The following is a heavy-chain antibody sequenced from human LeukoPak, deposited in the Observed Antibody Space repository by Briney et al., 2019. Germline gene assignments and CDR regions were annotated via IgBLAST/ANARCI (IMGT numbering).Heavy chain of an antibody. CDR3: ARQGVVISLRAFDI. D-gene: IGHD3-3*01. V-gene: IGHV4-31*03. Sequence: SQTLSLTCTVSGGSISSGGYYWSWIRQHPGKGLEWIGYIYYSGSTYYNPPLKSRVTISVDTSKNQFSLKLSSVTAADTAVYYCARQGVVISLRAFDIWGQGTMVTVSS. CDR2: IYYSGST. CDR1: GGSISSGGYY. J-gene: IGHJ3*02.